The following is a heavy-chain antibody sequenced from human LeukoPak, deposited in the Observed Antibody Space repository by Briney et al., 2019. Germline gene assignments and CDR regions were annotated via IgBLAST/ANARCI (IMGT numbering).Heavy chain of an antibody. CDR2: ISYDGSNK. Sequence: GRSLRLSCAASGFTFSSYAMHWVRQAPDKGLEWVAVISYDGSNKYYADSVKGRFTISRDNSKNTLYLQMNSLRAEDTAVYYCAREPLGSMDHYYYYGMDVWGQGTTVTVSS. CDR3: AREPLGSMDHYYYYGMDV. J-gene: IGHJ6*02. D-gene: IGHD2-2*03. V-gene: IGHV3-30-3*01. CDR1: GFTFSSYA.